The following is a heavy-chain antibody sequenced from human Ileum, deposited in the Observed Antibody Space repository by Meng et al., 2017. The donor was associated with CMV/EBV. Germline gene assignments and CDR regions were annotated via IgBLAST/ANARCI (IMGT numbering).Heavy chain of an antibody. V-gene: IGHV3-49*04. D-gene: IGHD6-13*01. CDR3: TRNQGASWYPDY. J-gene: IGHJ4*02. CDR1: GFTFQDYA. Sequence: GESLKISCTASGFTFQDYAMSWVRQAPGKGLEWVSFIRSKAFGATTEYAASVKGRFTISRDDSKSIASLEMNSLKTEDTAVYYCTRNQGASWYPDYWGQGMLVTVSS. CDR2: IRSKAFGATT.